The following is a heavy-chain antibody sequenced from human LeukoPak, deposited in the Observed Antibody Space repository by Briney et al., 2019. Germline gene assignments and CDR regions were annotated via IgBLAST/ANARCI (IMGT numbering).Heavy chain of an antibody. CDR3: ARGYSGAFDS. D-gene: IGHD1-26*01. J-gene: IGHJ5*01. V-gene: IGHV4-39*07. CDR2: IYDSGST. Sequence: PSETLSLTCIVSGDSISSASYYWGWIRQPPGQGLEWIASIYDSGSTYYNPSLKSRFTISVDRSKNQFSLKVRFVTTADTAVYYCARGYSGAFDSWGQGTLVTASS. CDR1: GDSISSASYY.